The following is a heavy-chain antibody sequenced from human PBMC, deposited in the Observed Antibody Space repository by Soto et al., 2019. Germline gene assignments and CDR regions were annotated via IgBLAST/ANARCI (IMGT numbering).Heavy chain of an antibody. CDR3: TRDASRDSSARGWFDP. V-gene: IGHV3-48*01. Sequence: GGSLRLSCAAFGFKISSSSMNWVRQAPGRGLEWVAYISDSGSNTLYADSVKGRFTVSRDTAKNSLHLQMNSLRAEDTAVYYCTRDASRDSSARGWFDPWGPGTLVTVSS. CDR1: GFKISSSS. CDR2: ISDSGSNT. J-gene: IGHJ5*02. D-gene: IGHD6-13*01.